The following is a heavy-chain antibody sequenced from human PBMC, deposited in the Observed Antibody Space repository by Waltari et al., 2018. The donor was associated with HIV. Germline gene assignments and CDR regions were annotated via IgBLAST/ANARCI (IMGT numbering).Heavy chain of an antibody. CDR1: GGSFSGYY. J-gene: IGHJ5*02. Sequence: VQLQQWGAGLLKPSETLSLTCAVYGGSFSGYYWSWIRQHPGKGLEWIGEINHMGVTNYNPCLKSPVTISVDTSEDQFSLKLSSVTAADTAVYDCARGRCNVSDSSSCNWFDPWGQGTLVTVSS. CDR3: ARGRCNVSDSSSCNWFDP. CDR2: INHMGVT. D-gene: IGHD6-6*01. V-gene: IGHV4-34*01.